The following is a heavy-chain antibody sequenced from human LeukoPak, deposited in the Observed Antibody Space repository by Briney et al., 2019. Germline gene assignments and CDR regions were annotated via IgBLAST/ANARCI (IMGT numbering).Heavy chain of an antibody. V-gene: IGHV3-74*01. Sequence: GGSLRLSCAASGFTFNRYWIHWVRQAPGKGLVWVSRISSDGRSTSYADSVKGRFTISRDNAKNTLYLQMTSLRAEDTAVYYCAREYGAGGMDYWGQGTLVTVSS. CDR2: ISSDGRST. CDR1: GFTFNRYW. J-gene: IGHJ4*02. D-gene: IGHD3-16*01. CDR3: AREYGAGGMDY.